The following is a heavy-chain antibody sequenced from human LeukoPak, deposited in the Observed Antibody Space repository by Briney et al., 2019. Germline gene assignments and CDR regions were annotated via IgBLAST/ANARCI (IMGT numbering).Heavy chain of an antibody. Sequence: SETLSLTCTVSGGSISSYYWSWIRQPPGKGLEWIGYIYHSGSTNHNPSLKSRVTISVDTSKNQFPLKVSSVTAADTAVYYCARESRSGDGKYYFDFWGQGALVTVSS. D-gene: IGHD7-27*01. J-gene: IGHJ4*02. CDR2: IYHSGST. CDR3: ARESRSGDGKYYFDF. CDR1: GGSISSYY. V-gene: IGHV4-59*01.